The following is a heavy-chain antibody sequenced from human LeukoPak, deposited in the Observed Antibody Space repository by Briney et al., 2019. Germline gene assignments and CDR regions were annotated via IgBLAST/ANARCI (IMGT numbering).Heavy chain of an antibody. CDR3: ARDSSGWYGIQLDD. Sequence: GGSLRLSCAASGFTFSSFWMSWVRQAPGKGLEWVANIRQDGSEKYYVDSVKGRFTISRDNAKNSLYLQMNSLRAEDTAVYYCARDSSGWYGIQLDDWGQGTLVTVSS. CDR2: IRQDGSEK. V-gene: IGHV3-7*01. J-gene: IGHJ4*02. CDR1: GFTFSSFW. D-gene: IGHD6-19*01.